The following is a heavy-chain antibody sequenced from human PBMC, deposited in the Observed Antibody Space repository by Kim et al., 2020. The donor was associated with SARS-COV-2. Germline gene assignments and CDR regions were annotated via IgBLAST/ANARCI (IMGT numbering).Heavy chain of an antibody. CDR1: GFTFSSYG. CDR2: IGGSGGST. D-gene: IGHD3-10*01. CDR3: AKGVRGLIRVFDY. V-gene: IGHV3-23*01. Sequence: GGSLRLSCAASGFTFSSYGMSWVRQAPGKGLEWVSGIGGSGGSTYYADSVKGRFTISRDNSKNTLYLQMNSLRAEDTAGYYCAKGVRGLIRVFDYWGQGTLVTVSS. J-gene: IGHJ4*02.